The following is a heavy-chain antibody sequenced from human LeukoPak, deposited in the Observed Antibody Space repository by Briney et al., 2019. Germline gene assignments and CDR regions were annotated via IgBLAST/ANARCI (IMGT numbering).Heavy chain of an antibody. CDR2: IWYDGSNK. V-gene: IGHV3-33*01. CDR1: GFTFSSYG. D-gene: IGHD6-13*01. CDR3: ARGLYSSSWHLGY. J-gene: IGHJ4*02. Sequence: PGRSLRLSCAASGFTFSSYGMHWVRQAPGKGLEWVAVIWYDGSNKYYADSVKGRFTISRDNSKNTVYLQMNSLRAEDTAVYYCARGLYSSSWHLGYWGQGTLVTVSS.